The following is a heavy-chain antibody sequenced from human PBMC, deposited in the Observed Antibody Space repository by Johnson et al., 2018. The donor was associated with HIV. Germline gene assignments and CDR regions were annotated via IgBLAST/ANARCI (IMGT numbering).Heavy chain of an antibody. CDR2: ISSNGGST. CDR1: GFTFSDYY. CDR3: ARDEPTDDAFDI. V-gene: IGHV3-64*01. J-gene: IGHJ3*02. Sequence: EVQLVESGGGLVKPGGSLRLSCAASGFTFSDYYMSWIRQAPGKGLEWVSYISSNGGSTYYANSVKGRFTISRDNSKNTLYLQMGSLRAEDMAVYYCARDEPTDDAFDIWGQGTMVTVSS.